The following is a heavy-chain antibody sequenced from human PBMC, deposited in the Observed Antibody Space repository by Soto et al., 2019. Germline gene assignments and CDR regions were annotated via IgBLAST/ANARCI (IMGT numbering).Heavy chain of an antibody. Sequence: QVRLQQWGAGLLKPSDTLPLTCAVYGGSFSDYYWSWVRQPPGKGLEWIGEINHSGSTNYNPSLKSRVTISVDTSKNQFSLKLNSVTAADTAVYYCAREVPSRYFDLWGRGTPVTVSS. CDR2: INHSGST. CDR1: GGSFSDYY. D-gene: IGHD3-10*01. J-gene: IGHJ2*01. V-gene: IGHV4-34*01. CDR3: AREVPSRYFDL.